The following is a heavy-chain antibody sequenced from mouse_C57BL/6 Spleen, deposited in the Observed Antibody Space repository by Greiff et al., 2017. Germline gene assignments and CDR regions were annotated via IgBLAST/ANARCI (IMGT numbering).Heavy chain of an antibody. V-gene: IGHV1-4*01. D-gene: IGHD2-10*01. J-gene: IGHJ2*01. CDR3: ARSYYGNYVYFDY. CDR1: GYTFTSYT. Sequence: VQLQQSGAELARPGASVKMSCKASGYTFTSYTLPWVKQRPGQGLEWIGYINPSSGYPKYNQKFKDKATLTADKSSSTAYMQLSSVTSDDSAVYYCARSYYGNYVYFDYWGQGTTRTVSS. CDR2: INPSSGYP.